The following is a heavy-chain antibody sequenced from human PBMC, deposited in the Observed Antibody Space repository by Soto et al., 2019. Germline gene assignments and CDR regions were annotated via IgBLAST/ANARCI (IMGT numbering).Heavy chain of an antibody. D-gene: IGHD3-3*01. CDR3: ARAPDFWSGYLDY. V-gene: IGHV4-39*01. J-gene: IGHJ4*02. Sequence: SETLSLTCTVSGGSISSSSYYWGWIRQPPGKGLEWIGSIYYSGITYYNPSLKSRVTISVDTSKNQFSLKLSSVTAADTAVYYCARAPDFWSGYLDYWGQGTLVTVSS. CDR2: IYYSGIT. CDR1: GGSISSSSYY.